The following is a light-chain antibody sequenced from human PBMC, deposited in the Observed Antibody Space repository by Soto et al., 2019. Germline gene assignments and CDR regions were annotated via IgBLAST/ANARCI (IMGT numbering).Light chain of an antibody. Sequence: QSALTQPASVSGSPGQSITISCTGARTDVDGHDYVSWYQQHPGQAPKLIIFDVHNRPSGVSSRFSGSKYGDTASLTISGLRAEDDGDYSCSSYTASTPFYVFGTGTKLTVL. J-gene: IGLJ1*01. V-gene: IGLV2-14*03. CDR3: SSYTASTPFYV. CDR1: RTDVDGHDY. CDR2: DVH.